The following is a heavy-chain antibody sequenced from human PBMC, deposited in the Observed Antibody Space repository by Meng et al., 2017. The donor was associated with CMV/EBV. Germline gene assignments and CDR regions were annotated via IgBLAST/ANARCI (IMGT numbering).Heavy chain of an antibody. D-gene: IGHD2-2*02. J-gene: IGHJ4*02. V-gene: IGHV3-30*02. CDR3: ANYCSGTSCYTRSDY. Sequence: GESLKISCAASGFTFSSYGMHWVRQAPGKGLEWVAFIRYDGSNKYYADYVKGRFTISRDNSKNTLYLQMNSLRAEDTAVYYCANYCSGTSCYTRSDYWGQGTLVTVSS. CDR2: IRYDGSNK. CDR1: GFTFSSYG.